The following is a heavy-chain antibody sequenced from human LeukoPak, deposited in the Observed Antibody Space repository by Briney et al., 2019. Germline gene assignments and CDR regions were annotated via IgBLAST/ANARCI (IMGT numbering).Heavy chain of an antibody. CDR2: ISSSSSYI. CDR1: GFTFSSYS. D-gene: IGHD2-2*01. Sequence: GGSLRLSCAASGFTFSSYSMNWVRQAPGKGLEWVSSISSSSSYIYYADSVKGRFTISRDNAKNSLYLQMNSLRAEDTAVYYCARDANYCSSTSCQNWFDPWGQGTLVTVSS. CDR3: ARDANYCSSTSCQNWFDP. V-gene: IGHV3-21*01. J-gene: IGHJ5*02.